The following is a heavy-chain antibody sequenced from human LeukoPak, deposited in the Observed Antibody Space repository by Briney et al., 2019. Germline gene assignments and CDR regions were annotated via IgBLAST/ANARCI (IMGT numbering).Heavy chain of an antibody. CDR1: GGSISSYY. CDR3: ARAVAVFGTYYYMDV. Sequence: PPETLSLTCTVSGGSISSYYWSWIRQPPGKGLEWIGYIYYSGSTNYNPSLKSRVTISVGTSKNQFSLKLSSVTAADTAVYYCARAVAVFGTYYYMDVWGKGTTVTVSS. V-gene: IGHV4-59*01. CDR2: IYYSGST. J-gene: IGHJ6*03. D-gene: IGHD6-19*01.